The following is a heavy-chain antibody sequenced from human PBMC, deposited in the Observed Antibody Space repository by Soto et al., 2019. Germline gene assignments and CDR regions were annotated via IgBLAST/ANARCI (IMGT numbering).Heavy chain of an antibody. V-gene: IGHV3-33*01. J-gene: IGHJ4*02. CDR1: GFTFTNHG. D-gene: IGHD3-22*01. CDR3: ARDYNYDSSGCIDF. CDR2: IWSDGNNR. Sequence: QMQLVESGGGVVQPGRSLRLSCAASGFTFTNHGMHWVRQAPGKGLEWVAVIWSDGNNRYYADSVKGRFTVSRDNSRNTLSLQMNSLRAEDTGVYYCARDYNYDSSGCIDFWGQGTLVTVSS.